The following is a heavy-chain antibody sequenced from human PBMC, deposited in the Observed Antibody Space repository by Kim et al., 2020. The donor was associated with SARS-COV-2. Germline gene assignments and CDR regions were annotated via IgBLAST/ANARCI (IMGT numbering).Heavy chain of an antibody. CDR1: GLSFSDSY. CDR2: ISTRGESI. D-gene: IGHD5-12*01. Sequence: GGSLRLSCAASGLSFSDSYMNWVRQAPGKGLEWLSFISTRGESIFYADSVEGRFTISRDNAKNSLYLQMNCLRDEDTAVYYCARSGNGYNAFGIWGQGVLVTVSS. J-gene: IGHJ4*02. V-gene: IGHV3-11*01. CDR3: ARSGNGYNAFGI.